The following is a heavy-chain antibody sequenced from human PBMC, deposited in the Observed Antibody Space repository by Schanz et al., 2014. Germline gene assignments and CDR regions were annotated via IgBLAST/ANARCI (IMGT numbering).Heavy chain of an antibody. J-gene: IGHJ4*02. D-gene: IGHD6-13*01. CDR2: IKEDGSKK. Sequence: EQLVESGGALEQPGGSLRLSCAASGFTFTGHWMSWVRQAPGKGLEWVANIKEDGSKKYYVDSVRGRFTISRDNAKKSLFLQLNSLRPEDTAVYYCARDPDPPIAAKGQNFDYWGQGTLVAVSS. CDR1: GFTFTGHW. CDR3: ARDPDPPIAAKGQNFDY. V-gene: IGHV3-7*01.